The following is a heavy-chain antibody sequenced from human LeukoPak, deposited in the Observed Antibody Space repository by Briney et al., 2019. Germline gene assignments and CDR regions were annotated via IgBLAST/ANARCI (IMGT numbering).Heavy chain of an antibody. Sequence: SETLSLTCAVYGGSFSGYYWSWIRQHPGKGLEWIGYIYYSGSTYYNPSLKSRVTISVDTSKNQFSLKLSSVTAADTAVYYCASYYLGYCSGGSCRLDYWGQGTLVTVSS. J-gene: IGHJ4*02. CDR2: IYYSGST. CDR3: ASYYLGYCSGGSCRLDY. V-gene: IGHV4-31*11. D-gene: IGHD2-15*01. CDR1: GGSFSGYY.